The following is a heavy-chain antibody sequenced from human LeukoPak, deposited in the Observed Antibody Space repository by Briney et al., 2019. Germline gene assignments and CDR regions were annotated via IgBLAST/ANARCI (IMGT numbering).Heavy chain of an antibody. CDR3: ARQGYSYASWFDP. CDR1: GGSISSYY. D-gene: IGHD5-18*01. Sequence: PSETLSLTCTVSGGSISSYYWNWIRQPPGKGLEWIGYINYSGSTNYNPSLKSRVTISVDTSKNQFSLKLSSVTAADTAVYYCARQGYSYASWFDPWGQGTLVTVSS. J-gene: IGHJ5*02. CDR2: INYSGST. V-gene: IGHV4-59*08.